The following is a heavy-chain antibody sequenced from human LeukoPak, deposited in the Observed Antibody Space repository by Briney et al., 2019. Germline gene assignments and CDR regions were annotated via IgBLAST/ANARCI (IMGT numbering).Heavy chain of an antibody. J-gene: IGHJ4*02. D-gene: IGHD4-17*01. CDR1: GYTLTEIS. V-gene: IGHV1-24*01. CDR2: FDPEDGET. CDR3: ATRLTVYFDY. Sequence: ASVKVSCKVSGYTLTEISMHWVRQAPGKGLEWMGGFDPEDGETIYAQKFQGRVTMTEDTSTATAYVELSSLRSEDTAVYYCATRLTVYFDYWGQGTLVTVSS.